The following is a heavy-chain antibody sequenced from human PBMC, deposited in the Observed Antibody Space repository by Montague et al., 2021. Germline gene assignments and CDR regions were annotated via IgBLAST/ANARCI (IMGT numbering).Heavy chain of an antibody. J-gene: IGHJ5*02. Sequence: SLRLSCATSGFIFRNYAMNWVRQAPGKGLEWVSSISESVDQTDYADSVKGRFTISRANSKNTLYVQMNSLRVEDTAVYYCAKQYLKDSLGQGTLVTVST. CDR1: GFIFRNYA. CDR2: ISESVDQT. V-gene: IGHV3-23*01. D-gene: IGHD2-2*01. CDR3: AKQYLKDS.